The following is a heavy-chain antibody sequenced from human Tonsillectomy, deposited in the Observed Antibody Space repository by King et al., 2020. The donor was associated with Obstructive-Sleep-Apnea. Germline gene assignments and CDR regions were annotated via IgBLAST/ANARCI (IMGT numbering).Heavy chain of an antibody. V-gene: IGHV3-66*01. CDR3: ARDSHYYDSSGYLGDAFDI. D-gene: IGHD3-22*01. CDR2: IYSGGST. CDR1: GFTVRSNY. Sequence: VQLVESGGGLVQPGGSLRLSCAASGFTVRSNYMSWVRQAPGKGLEWVSVIYSGGSTYYADSVKGRFTISRDNSKNALYLQMNSLRAEDTAIYYCARDSHYYDSSGYLGDAFDIWGQGTMVTVSS. J-gene: IGHJ3*02.